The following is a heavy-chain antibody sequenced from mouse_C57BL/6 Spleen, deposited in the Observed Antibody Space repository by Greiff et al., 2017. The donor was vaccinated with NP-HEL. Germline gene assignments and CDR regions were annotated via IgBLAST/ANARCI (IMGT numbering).Heavy chain of an antibody. CDR1: GFTFSSYA. CDR3: TRDNYSNYPFAY. D-gene: IGHD2-5*01. CDR2: ISSGGGYI. V-gene: IGHV5-9-1*02. J-gene: IGHJ3*01. Sequence: EVKLVESGEGLVKPGGSLKLSCAASGFTFSSYAMSWVRQTPEKRLEWVAYISSGGGYINYADTVKGRFTISRDNARNTLYLQMSSLKSEDTAMYYCTRDNYSNYPFAYWGQGTLVTVSA.